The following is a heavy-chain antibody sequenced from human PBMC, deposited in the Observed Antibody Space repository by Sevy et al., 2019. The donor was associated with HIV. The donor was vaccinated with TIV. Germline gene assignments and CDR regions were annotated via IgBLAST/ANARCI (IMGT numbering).Heavy chain of an antibody. CDR3: DIHGYDDDAP. D-gene: IGHD5-12*01. Sequence: GGSLRLSCAASGFTFSSFGIHWVRQAPGKGLEWVAFISYDGRNEFYADSVKGRFTISRDNSKNTVYLQMNSLRAEDTAVYYCDIHGYDDDAPWGQLTLVTFSS. J-gene: IGHJ5*02. CDR2: ISYDGRNE. V-gene: IGHV3-30*03. CDR1: GFTFSSFG.